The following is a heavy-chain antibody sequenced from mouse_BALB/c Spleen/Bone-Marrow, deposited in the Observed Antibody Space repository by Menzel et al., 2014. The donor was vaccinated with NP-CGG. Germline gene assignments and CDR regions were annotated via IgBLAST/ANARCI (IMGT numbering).Heavy chain of an antibody. CDR1: GYTFSSYY. CDR3: TRSNYGYWYFDV. Sequence: QVQLQQSGAELVKPGASVKLSCEASGYTFSSYYMYWVKQRPGQGLEWIGEINPSNGGTKFNEKFKSKATLTVDKSSSTAYMQLSGLTSEDSAVYYCTRSNYGYWYFDVWGAGTTVTVSS. J-gene: IGHJ1*01. CDR2: INPSNGGT. V-gene: IGHV1S81*02. D-gene: IGHD1-1*01.